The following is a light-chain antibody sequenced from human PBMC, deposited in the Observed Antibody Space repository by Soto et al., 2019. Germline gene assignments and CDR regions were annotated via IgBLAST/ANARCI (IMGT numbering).Light chain of an antibody. CDR2: RAS. CDR1: QSVSSN. Sequence: EIVMTQSPATLSVSPGERANLSCRTSQSVSSNLAWFQQKPGQAPRLLIYRASTRITGIPARFSGSGSGTEFTLTISSLLSEDFAVYYCLHYNNWTRTFGQGTKV. J-gene: IGKJ1*01. CDR3: LHYNNWTRT. V-gene: IGKV3-15*01.